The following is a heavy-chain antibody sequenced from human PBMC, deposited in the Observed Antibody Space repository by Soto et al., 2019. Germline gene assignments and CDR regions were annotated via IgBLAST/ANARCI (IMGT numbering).Heavy chain of an antibody. CDR3: AKGFYGSGSLDF. Sequence: GGSLRLSCAASGFTFSNSAMYWVRQAPGKGLEWVAQISYDGNNKYYADSVKGRFTISRDNPKNMLYLEMNNLRVEDRAVYYCAKGFYGSGSLDFWGQGTLVTVSS. D-gene: IGHD3-10*01. CDR2: ISYDGNNK. CDR1: GFTFSNSA. V-gene: IGHV3-30*18. J-gene: IGHJ4*02.